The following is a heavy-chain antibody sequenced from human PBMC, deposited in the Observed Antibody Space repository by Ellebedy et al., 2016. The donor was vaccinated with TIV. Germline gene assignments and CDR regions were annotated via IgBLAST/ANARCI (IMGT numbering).Heavy chain of an antibody. D-gene: IGHD4-17*01. Sequence: MPSETLSLTCTVSGGSISSYYWSWIRQPPGKGLEWIGYIYYSGSTNYNPSLKSRVTISVDTSKNQFSLKLSSVTAADTAVYYCARYPYGDYGAWFDPWGQGTLVTVSS. J-gene: IGHJ5*02. CDR2: IYYSGST. V-gene: IGHV4-59*08. CDR3: ARYPYGDYGAWFDP. CDR1: GGSISSYY.